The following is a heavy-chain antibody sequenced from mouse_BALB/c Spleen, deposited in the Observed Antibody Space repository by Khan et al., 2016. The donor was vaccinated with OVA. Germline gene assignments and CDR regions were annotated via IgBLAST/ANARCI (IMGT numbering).Heavy chain of an antibody. CDR1: GYTFTSYT. Sequence: VELVESGAELARPGASGKMSCKASGYTFTSYTIHWIKERPGQGLEWIGNINPSNGYTNYNQKFKDKATLTTDKSSTTAYLQLSSLTSEDSAVYNCVRDGAYHRNDGWFAYWGQGTLVTVSA. V-gene: IGHV1-4*01. D-gene: IGHD2-14*01. J-gene: IGHJ3*01. CDR2: INPSNGYT. CDR3: VRDGAYHRNDGWFAY.